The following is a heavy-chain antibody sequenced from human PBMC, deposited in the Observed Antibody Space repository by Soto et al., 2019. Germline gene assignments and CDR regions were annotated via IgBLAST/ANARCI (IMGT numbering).Heavy chain of an antibody. CDR2: IYTSGST. J-gene: IGHJ6*02. D-gene: IGHD1-7*01. CDR1: GGSISSYY. Sequence: SETLSLTCTVSGGSISSYYWSWIRQPAGKGLEWIGRIYTSGSTNYNPSLKSRVTMSVDTSKNQFSLKLSSVTAADTAVYYCARDLGATPRLTGTTAYYYYYGMDVWGQGTTVTV. CDR3: ARDLGATPRLTGTTAYYYYYGMDV. V-gene: IGHV4-4*07.